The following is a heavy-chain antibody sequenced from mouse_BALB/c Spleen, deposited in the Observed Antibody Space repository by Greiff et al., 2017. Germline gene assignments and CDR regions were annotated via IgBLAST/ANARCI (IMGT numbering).Heavy chain of an antibody. CDR1: GYTFTSYV. CDR2: INPYNDGT. Sequence: QLQESGPELVKPGASVKMSCKASGYTFTSYVMHWVKQKPGQGLEWIGYINPYNDGTKYNEKFKGKATLTSDKSSSTAYMELSSLTSEDSAVYYCARPYYGSSYWYFDVWGAGTTVTVSS. D-gene: IGHD1-1*01. V-gene: IGHV1-14*01. CDR3: ARPYYGSSYWYFDV. J-gene: IGHJ1*01.